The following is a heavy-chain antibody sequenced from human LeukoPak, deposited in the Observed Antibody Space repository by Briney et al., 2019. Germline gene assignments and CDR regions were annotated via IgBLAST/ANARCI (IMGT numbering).Heavy chain of an antibody. CDR1: GVTSCSYE. V-gene: IGHV3-48*03. J-gene: IGHJ4*02. Sequence: GGSPRLSCAAPGVTSCSYEMNWGRQAPGKGLGWVSNISSSGSTIYYADSVKGRFTISRDNAKNSLYLQMNSLRAEDTAVYYCARNTGSYYFDYWGQGTLVTVSS. D-gene: IGHD7-27*01. CDR3: ARNTGSYYFDY. CDR2: ISSSGSTI.